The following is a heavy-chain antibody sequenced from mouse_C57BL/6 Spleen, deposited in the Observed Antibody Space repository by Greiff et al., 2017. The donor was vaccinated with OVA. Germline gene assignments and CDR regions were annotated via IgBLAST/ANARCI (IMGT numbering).Heavy chain of an antibody. V-gene: IGHV5-16*01. Sequence: EVQLVESEGGLVQPGSSMKLSCTASGFTFSDYYMAWVRQVPEKGLEWVANINYDGSSTYYLDSLKSRFIISRDNAKNILYLQMSSLKSEDTATYYCARGGRREVYFDYWGQGTTLTVSS. CDR1: GFTFSDYY. CDR3: ARGGRREVYFDY. CDR2: INYDGSST. J-gene: IGHJ2*01.